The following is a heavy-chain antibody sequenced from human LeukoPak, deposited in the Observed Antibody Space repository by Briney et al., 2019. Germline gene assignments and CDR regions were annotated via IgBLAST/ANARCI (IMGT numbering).Heavy chain of an antibody. CDR1: GGSISSSSYY. CDR3: ARAWAFSGYDLVATTYYFDY. Sequence: PSETLSLTCTVSGGSISSSSYYWGWIRQPPGKGLEWIGSIYYSGSTYYNPSLKSRVTISVDTSKNQFSLMLSSVTAADTAVYYCARAWAFSGYDLVATTYYFDYWGQGTLVAVSS. V-gene: IGHV4-39*07. D-gene: IGHD5-12*01. J-gene: IGHJ4*02. CDR2: IYYSGST.